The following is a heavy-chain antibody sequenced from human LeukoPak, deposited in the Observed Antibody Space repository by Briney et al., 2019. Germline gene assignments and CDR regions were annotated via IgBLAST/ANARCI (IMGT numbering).Heavy chain of an antibody. CDR1: GGSISSYY. D-gene: IGHD6-19*01. Sequence: SETLSLTCTVSGGSISSYYWSWIRQPPGKGLEWIGYIYYSGSTNYDPSLQSRVTISVDTSKNQFSLKLSSVTAADTAVYYCASSRSSGWYDYWGQGALVTVSS. V-gene: IGHV4-59*01. CDR2: IYYSGST. CDR3: ASSRSSGWYDY. J-gene: IGHJ4*02.